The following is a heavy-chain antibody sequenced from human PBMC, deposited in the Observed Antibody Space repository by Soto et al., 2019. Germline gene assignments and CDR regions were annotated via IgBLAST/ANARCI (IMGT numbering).Heavy chain of an antibody. V-gene: IGHV4-31*03. CDR1: GDSISSGGYY. J-gene: IGHJ4*02. Sequence: QVQLQESGPGLVKPSQTLSLTCTVSGDSISSGGYYWSWIRQHPGKGLEWIGYIYYSGSTYYNPSLKSRVTISVDTSKPQFFLKLSSVTAADAAVYYCARSSDATVTAFYYWGQGTLVTVSS. CDR2: IYYSGST. D-gene: IGHD4-17*01. CDR3: ARSSDATVTAFYY.